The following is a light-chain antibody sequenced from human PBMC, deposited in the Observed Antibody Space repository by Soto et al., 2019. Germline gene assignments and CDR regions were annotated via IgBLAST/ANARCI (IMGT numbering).Light chain of an antibody. Sequence: QAVVAQSPSASASLGASVKLTCTLSSGHSSYAIAWHQQRPEKGPRYLMKINSDGSHSKGDGIPDRFSGSSSGAERYLTISSLQSEDEADYYCQTWGTGIVVFGGGTKVTVL. V-gene: IGLV4-69*01. J-gene: IGLJ2*01. CDR2: INSDGSH. CDR3: QTWGTGIVV. CDR1: SGHSSYA.